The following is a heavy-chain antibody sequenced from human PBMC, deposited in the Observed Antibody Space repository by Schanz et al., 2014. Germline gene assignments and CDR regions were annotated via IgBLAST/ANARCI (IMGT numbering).Heavy chain of an antibody. Sequence: EVQLLESGGGLVQPGGSLRLSCAASTSIFNHAWMSWVRQAPGKGLEWISFINTGSNYINYTDSVKGRFTISRDNSKNTVHLQMNSLRAEDTAVYYCAKQHIVRGVIYLNWFDSWGQGTLVTVSS. CDR3: AKQHIVRGVIYLNWFDS. J-gene: IGHJ5*01. D-gene: IGHD3-10*01. CDR2: INTGSNYI. V-gene: IGHV3-48*01. CDR1: TSIFNHAW.